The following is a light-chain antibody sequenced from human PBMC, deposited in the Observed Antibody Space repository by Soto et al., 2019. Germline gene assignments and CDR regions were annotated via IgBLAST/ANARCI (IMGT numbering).Light chain of an antibody. CDR2: EVS. CDR3: TSYAGANTLV. CDR1: SSDVGGYNY. J-gene: IGLJ2*01. Sequence: QSALTQPPSASGSPGQSVTISCTGTSSDVGGYNYVSWYQQHPGKAPKLMIFEVSQRPSGVPDRFSGSKSGNTASLTVSGLQAEDEADYYGTSYAGANTLVFGGGTKLTVL. V-gene: IGLV2-8*01.